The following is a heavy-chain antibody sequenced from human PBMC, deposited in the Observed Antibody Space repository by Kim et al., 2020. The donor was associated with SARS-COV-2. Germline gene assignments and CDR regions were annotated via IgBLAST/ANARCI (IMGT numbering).Heavy chain of an antibody. CDR2: IYYTGSS. Sequence: SETLYLTCTVSGGSISSGDYYWSWIRQPPGKGLEWIGCIYYTGSSHYNPSLNSRVTISIDTSKNQFSLKVSSVTAADTAVYYCARGPTIGGGYCSSNWGRGTPVTVSS. D-gene: IGHD2-21*02. CDR1: GGSISSGDYY. V-gene: IGHV4-30-4*01. CDR3: ARGPTIGGGYCSSN. J-gene: IGHJ4*02.